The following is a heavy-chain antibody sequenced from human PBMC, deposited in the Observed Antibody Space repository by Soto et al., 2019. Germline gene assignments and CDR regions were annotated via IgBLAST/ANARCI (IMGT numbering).Heavy chain of an antibody. Sequence: SVKVSCKASGGTFSSYAISWVRQAPGQGLEWMGGIIPIFGTANYAQKFQGRVTITADESTSTAYMELSSLRSEDTAVYYCATSGNVDTAMVTELKFDYWGQRSLVTDSS. D-gene: IGHD5-18*01. CDR3: ATSGNVDTAMVTELKFDY. V-gene: IGHV1-69*13. CDR2: IIPIFGTA. CDR1: GGTFSSYA. J-gene: IGHJ4*02.